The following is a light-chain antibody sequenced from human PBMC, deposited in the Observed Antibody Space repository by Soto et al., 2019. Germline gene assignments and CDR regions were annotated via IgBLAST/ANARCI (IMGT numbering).Light chain of an antibody. CDR3: SSYTGSTTLV. CDR2: EVS. Sequence: QSALTQPPSASGSPGQSVTISCTGTSSDVGGYNYVSWYQQHPGKAPKLMIYEVSKRPSGVPDRFSGSKSGNTASLTISGLQAEDEADYYCSSYTGSTTLVFGTGTQLTVL. CDR1: SSDVGGYNY. V-gene: IGLV2-8*01. J-gene: IGLJ1*01.